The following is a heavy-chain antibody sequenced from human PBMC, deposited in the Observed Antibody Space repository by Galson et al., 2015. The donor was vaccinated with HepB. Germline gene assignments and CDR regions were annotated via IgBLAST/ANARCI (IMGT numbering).Heavy chain of an antibody. V-gene: IGHV3-53*01. D-gene: IGHD6-13*01. CDR2: IYSGGST. Sequence: SLRLSCAASGFTFSSYAMSWVRQAPGKGLEWVSVIYSGGSTYYADSVKGRLTIFRDNSKNTLYLQMNSLRVEDTAVYYCARDLGGRSWYIRAYWRQRTLVTVSS. J-gene: IGHJ4*02. CDR1: GFTFSSYA. CDR3: ARDLGGRSWYIRAY.